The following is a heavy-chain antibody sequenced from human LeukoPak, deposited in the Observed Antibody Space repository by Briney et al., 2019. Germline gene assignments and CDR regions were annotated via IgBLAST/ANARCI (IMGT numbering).Heavy chain of an antibody. CDR2: ISAYNGNT. CDR1: GYTFTSYG. J-gene: IGHJ5*02. CDR3: ARELGTSWFDP. V-gene: IGHV1-18*01. D-gene: IGHD1-1*01. Sequence: ASVKVSCKASGYTFTSYGISWVRQAPGQGLEWMGWISAYNGNTNYAQKLQGRVTMTTDTSTSTASMELRSLRSDDTAVYYCARELGTSWFDPWGQGTLVTVSS.